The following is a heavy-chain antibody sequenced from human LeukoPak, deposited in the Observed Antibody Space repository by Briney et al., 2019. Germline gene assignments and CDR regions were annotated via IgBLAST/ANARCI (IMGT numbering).Heavy chain of an antibody. J-gene: IGHJ4*02. CDR3: ARVGYNQGY. Sequence: PSETLSLICAVYGGSFSGYYWSWIRQPPGKGLEWIGEINHSGSTNYNPSLKSRVTISVDTSKNQFSLKLSSVTAADTAVYYCARVGYNQGYWGQGTLVTVSS. CDR1: GGSFSGYY. CDR2: INHSGST. D-gene: IGHD5-24*01. V-gene: IGHV4-34*01.